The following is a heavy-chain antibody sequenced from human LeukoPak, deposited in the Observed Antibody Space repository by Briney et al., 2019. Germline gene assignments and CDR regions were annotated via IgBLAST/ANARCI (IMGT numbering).Heavy chain of an antibody. Sequence: PSETLSLTCVVSGGSISSSTWWSWVRQPPGKGLEWIGEIHHGGSTNYNPSLKSRVTISVDKSKNQFSLKLTSVTAADTAVYYCATIPDYYGSGSYSPYYFDYWGQGTLVTVSS. CDR3: ATIPDYYGSGSYSPYYFDY. J-gene: IGHJ4*02. CDR1: GGSISSSTW. D-gene: IGHD3-10*01. CDR2: IHHGGST. V-gene: IGHV4-4*02.